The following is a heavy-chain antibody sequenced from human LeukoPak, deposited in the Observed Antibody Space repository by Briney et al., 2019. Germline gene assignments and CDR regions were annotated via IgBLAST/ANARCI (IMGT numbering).Heavy chain of an antibody. Sequence: PGGSLRLSCAGSGFTFSNYAMTWVRQAPGKGLEWVSAISRSGYDTYYADSVKGRFTISRDNSKNTLYLQMNSLRAEDTAVYYCAKDLGLWVQYFDYWGQGTLVTVSS. CDR1: GFTFSNYA. D-gene: IGHD3-10*01. V-gene: IGHV3-23*01. CDR3: AKDLGLWVQYFDY. CDR2: ISRSGYDT. J-gene: IGHJ4*02.